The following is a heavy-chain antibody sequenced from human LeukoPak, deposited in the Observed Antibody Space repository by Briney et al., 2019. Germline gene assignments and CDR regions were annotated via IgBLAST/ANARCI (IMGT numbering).Heavy chain of an antibody. CDR1: GGSISSGDYY. CDR3: ARDGSVAYGMDV. CDR2: IYYSGST. Sequence: SETLSRTCTVSGGSISSGDYYWSWIRKPPGQGLEWIGYIYYSGSTYYNPSLKSRVTISVDTSKNQFSLKLSSVTAADTAVYYCARDGSVAYGMDVWGQGTTVTVSS. J-gene: IGHJ6*02. V-gene: IGHV4-30-4*01. D-gene: IGHD3-10*01.